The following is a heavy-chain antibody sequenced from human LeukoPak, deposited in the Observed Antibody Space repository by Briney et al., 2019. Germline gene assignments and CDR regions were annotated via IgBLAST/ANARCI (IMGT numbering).Heavy chain of an antibody. CDR1: GFTFSSYA. D-gene: IGHD3-10*01. J-gene: IGHJ4*02. Sequence: GGSLRLSCSASGFTFSSYAMHWVRQAPGKGLEYVSAISSNGGSTYYADSVKGRFTISRDNSKNTLYLQMSSPRAEDTAVYYCVKDRMVRGVLGYYFDYWGQGTLVTVSS. CDR3: VKDRMVRGVLGYYFDY. V-gene: IGHV3-64D*06. CDR2: ISSNGGST.